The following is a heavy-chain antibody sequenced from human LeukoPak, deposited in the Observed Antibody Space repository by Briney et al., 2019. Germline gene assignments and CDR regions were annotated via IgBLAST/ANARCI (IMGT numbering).Heavy chain of an antibody. CDR1: GFTFSSYA. Sequence: GRSLRLSCAASGFTFSSYAMHWVRQAPGKGLEWVAVISYDGSNKYYADSVKGRFTISRDNSKNTLYLRMNSLRAEDTAVYYCARPHPRIAVAGTDYWGQGTLVTVSS. D-gene: IGHD6-19*01. V-gene: IGHV3-30*04. CDR2: ISYDGSNK. CDR3: ARPHPRIAVAGTDY. J-gene: IGHJ4*02.